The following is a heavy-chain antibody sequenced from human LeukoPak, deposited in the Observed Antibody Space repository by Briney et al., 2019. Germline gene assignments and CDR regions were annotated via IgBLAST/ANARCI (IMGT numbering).Heavy chain of an antibody. CDR3: ASTTSDYGVDY. J-gene: IGHJ4*02. V-gene: IGHV4-39*07. D-gene: IGHD4-17*01. CDR2: IYYSGST. CDR1: GGSISGSSYY. Sequence: SETLSLTCTVSGGSISGSSYYWGWIRQPPGKGLEWIGSIYYSGSTYYNPSLKSRVTISVDTSKNQFSLKLSSVTAADTAVYYCASTTSDYGVDYWGQGTLVTVSS.